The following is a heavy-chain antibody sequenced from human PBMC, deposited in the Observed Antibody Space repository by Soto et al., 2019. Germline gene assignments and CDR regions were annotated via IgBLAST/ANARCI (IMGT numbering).Heavy chain of an antibody. CDR1: GGSISPYY. J-gene: IGHJ5*02. CDR2: VYYSGNT. CDR3: AYEMEYLSQLFDP. D-gene: IGHD2-8*01. Sequence: SETLSLTCTVSGGSISPYYWSWIRQPPGKGLEWIGYVYYSGNTNYNPSLEGRVSISIDTSKTQFSLKLTSVTAADAAVYYCAYEMEYLSQLFDPWGPGTLVTVSS. V-gene: IGHV4-59*08.